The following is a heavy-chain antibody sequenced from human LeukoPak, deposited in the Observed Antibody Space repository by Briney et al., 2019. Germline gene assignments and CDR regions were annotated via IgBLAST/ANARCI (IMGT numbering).Heavy chain of an antibody. J-gene: IGHJ4*02. V-gene: IGHV4-39*01. Sequence: SETLSLTCTVSGCSIRRSNYYWGWIRQPPGRGLEWIGIIYYSGSTYYNPSLKSRVTISVDTSKNQISLKLNSVTAADTAVYSDPRSLAGPRARASYYWGQGILVTVSS. CDR1: GCSIRRSNYY. CDR2: IYYSGST. CDR3: PRSLAGPRARASYY. D-gene: IGHD6-19*01.